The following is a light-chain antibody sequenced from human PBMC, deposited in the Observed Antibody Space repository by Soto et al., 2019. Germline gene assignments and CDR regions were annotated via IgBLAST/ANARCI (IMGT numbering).Light chain of an antibody. CDR2: GAS. CDR1: QSVSSN. V-gene: IGKV3-20*01. CDR3: QQYGSSPPWT. Sequence: EVVMTQYPATLSVSPGERATLSCRASQSVSSNLAWYQQKPGQAPRLLIYGASTRATGIPDRFSGSGSGTDFTLTISRLEPEDFAVYYCQQYGSSPPWTFGQGTKV. J-gene: IGKJ1*01.